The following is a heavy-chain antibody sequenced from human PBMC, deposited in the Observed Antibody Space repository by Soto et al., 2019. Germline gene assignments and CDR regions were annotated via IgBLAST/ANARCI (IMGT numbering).Heavy chain of an antibody. CDR2: ISYDGRKK. CDR1: GFTFSSFG. J-gene: IGHJ6*02. V-gene: IGHV3-30*18. Sequence: QVQLVESGGGVVQPGRSLRLSCAASGFTFSSFGMHWVRQAPGKGLEWVAVISYDGRKKYYADSMKGRFTISRDNSKNTLYLQMNNRRAEDTAMYYCAKDEVLVEVVARDYYGMDVWGQGTTVTVSS. CDR3: AKDEVLVEVVARDYYGMDV. D-gene: IGHD2-15*01.